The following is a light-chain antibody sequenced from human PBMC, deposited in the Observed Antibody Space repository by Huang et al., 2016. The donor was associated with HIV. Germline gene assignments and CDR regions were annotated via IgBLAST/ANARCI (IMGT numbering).Light chain of an antibody. V-gene: IGKV1-39*01. CDR2: AAS. CDR3: QQTYSSPRT. J-gene: IGKJ1*01. Sequence: DIQMTQSPSSLSASVGDRVTITCRDSQTINSYLHWYQQKPGKAPQLLIYAASNLQSGVPSRFSGGGSGTDFTLTISSLQPEDFATYYCQQTYSSPRTFGQGTKVDIK. CDR1: QTINSY.